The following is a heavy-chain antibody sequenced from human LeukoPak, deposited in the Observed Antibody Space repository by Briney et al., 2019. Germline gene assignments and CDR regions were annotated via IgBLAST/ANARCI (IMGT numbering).Heavy chain of an antibody. V-gene: IGHV1-69*04. CDR3: ARVPTYYYDSSGYHYYGMDV. CDR2: IIPIFGIA. CDR1: GGTFGSYA. J-gene: IGHJ6*02. Sequence: ASVKVSCKASGGTFGSYAISWVRQAPGQGLEWMGRIIPIFGIANYAQKFQGRVTITADKSTSTAYMELSSLRSEDTAVYYCARVPTYYYDSSGYHYYGMDVWGQGTTVTVSS. D-gene: IGHD3-22*01.